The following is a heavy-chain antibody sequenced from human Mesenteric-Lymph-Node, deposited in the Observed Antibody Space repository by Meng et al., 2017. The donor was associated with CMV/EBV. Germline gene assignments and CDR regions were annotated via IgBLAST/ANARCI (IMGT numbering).Heavy chain of an antibody. CDR2: ISYDGSYK. D-gene: IGHD3-10*01. CDR3: ARVRFGNGGLNYYYYYGMDV. CDR1: GYTFSSSS. V-gene: IGHV3-30*03. Sequence: GESLKISCAASGYTFSSSSMNWVRQAPGKGLEWVAVISYDGSYKSYADSVKGRFTISRDNSKNTLYLQMNSLSAEDTAVYYCARVRFGNGGLNYYYYYGMDVWGQGTTVTVSS. J-gene: IGHJ6*02.